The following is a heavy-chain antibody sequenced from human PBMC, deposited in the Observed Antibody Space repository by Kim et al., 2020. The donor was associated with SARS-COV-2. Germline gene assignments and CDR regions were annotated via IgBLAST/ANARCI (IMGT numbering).Heavy chain of an antibody. J-gene: IGHJ3*02. V-gene: IGHV1-58*01. CDR3: AADSYYDYIWGSYRRPAFDI. Sequence: SVKVSCKASGFTFTSSAVQWVRQARGQRLEWIGWIVVGSGITNYAQKFQERVTITRDMSTSTAYMEVSSLRSEDTAVYYCAADSYYDYIWGSYRRPAFDIWGQGTMVTVSS. CDR2: IVVGSGIT. D-gene: IGHD3-16*02. CDR1: GFTFTSSA.